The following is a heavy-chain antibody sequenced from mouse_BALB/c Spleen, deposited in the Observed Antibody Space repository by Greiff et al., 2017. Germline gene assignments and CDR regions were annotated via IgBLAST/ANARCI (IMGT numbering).Heavy chain of an antibody. CDR2: IYPGDGDT. Sequence: QVQLQQSGAELARPGASVKLSCKASGYTFTSYWMQWVKQRPGQGLEWIGAIYPGDGDTRYTQKFKGKATSTADKSSSTAYMQLSSLASEDSAVYYCAREDGYDGLTTNFDVWGAGTTVTVSS. CDR1: GYTFTSYW. V-gene: IGHV1-87*01. CDR3: AREDGYDGLTTNFDV. J-gene: IGHJ1*01. D-gene: IGHD2-14*01.